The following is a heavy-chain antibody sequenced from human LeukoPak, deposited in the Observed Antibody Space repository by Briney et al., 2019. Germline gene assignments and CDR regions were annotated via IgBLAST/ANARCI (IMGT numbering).Heavy chain of an antibody. Sequence: GGSLRLSCAASGFTFSSYEMNWVRQAPGKGLEWVSYISSRGSTIYYADPVKGRFTISRDNAKNSLYLQMNSLRAEDTAVYYCASGLAGGQRDVRVDYWGQGTLVTVSS. D-gene: IGHD2-15*01. CDR2: ISSRGSTI. CDR3: ASGLAGGQRDVRVDY. J-gene: IGHJ4*02. CDR1: GFTFSSYE. V-gene: IGHV3-48*03.